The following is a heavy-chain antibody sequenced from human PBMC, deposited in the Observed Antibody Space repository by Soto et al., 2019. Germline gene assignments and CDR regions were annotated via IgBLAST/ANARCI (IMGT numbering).Heavy chain of an antibody. Sequence: EVQLVESGGDLVQPGGSLRLSCAASGFTFSSFGMNWVRQAPGKGLEWISYIRSSSSTIYYADFVKGRFTISRGDGKNSLYLQMNSLRAEDTAVYYCARMSTFFGEWLFDYWGQGILVTVSS. D-gene: IGHD3-10*01. CDR2: IRSSSSTI. J-gene: IGHJ4*02. V-gene: IGHV3-48*01. CDR3: ARMSTFFGEWLFDY. CDR1: GFTFSSFG.